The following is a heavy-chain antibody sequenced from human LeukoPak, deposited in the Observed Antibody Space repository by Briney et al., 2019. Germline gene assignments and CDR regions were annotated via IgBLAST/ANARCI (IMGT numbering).Heavy chain of an antibody. CDR1: GGSISSGGYS. V-gene: IGHV4-31*03. D-gene: IGHD2-15*01. J-gene: IGHJ5*02. Sequence: PSETLSLTCTVSGGSISSGGYSWSWIRQHPGKGLEWIGYIYYSGSTYYNPSLKSRVTISVDTSKNQFSLKLSSVTAADTAVYYCARGYCSGGSCYSVGWFGPWGQGTLVTVSS. CDR2: IYYSGST. CDR3: ARGYCSGGSCYSVGWFGP.